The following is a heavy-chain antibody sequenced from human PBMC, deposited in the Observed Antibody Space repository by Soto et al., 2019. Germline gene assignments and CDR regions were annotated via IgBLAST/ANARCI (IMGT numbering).Heavy chain of an antibody. J-gene: IGHJ5*02. V-gene: IGHV4-30-2*01. D-gene: IGHD5-12*01. Sequence: SETLSLTCAVSGGSISSGGYSWSWIRQPPGKGLEWIGYIYHSGSTYYNPSLKSRVTISVDKSKNQFSLKLSSVTAADTAVYYCARDRRDGFSWGQGTLVTVSS. CDR1: GGSISSGGYS. CDR2: IYHSGST. CDR3: ARDRRDGFS.